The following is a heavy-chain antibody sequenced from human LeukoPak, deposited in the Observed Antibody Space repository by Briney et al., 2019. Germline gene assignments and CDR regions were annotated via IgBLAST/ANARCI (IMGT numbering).Heavy chain of an antibody. J-gene: IGHJ6*03. D-gene: IGHD3-10*01. CDR2: ISYDGSNK. V-gene: IGHV3-30*04. Sequence: GGSLRLSCAASGFTFSSYAMHWVRQAPGKGLEWVAVISYDGSNKYYADSVKGRFTISRDNSKNTLYLQMNSLRAEDTAVYYCAKDITMVRGVIHYYYYYMDVWGKGTTVTISS. CDR1: GFTFSSYA. CDR3: AKDITMVRGVIHYYYYYMDV.